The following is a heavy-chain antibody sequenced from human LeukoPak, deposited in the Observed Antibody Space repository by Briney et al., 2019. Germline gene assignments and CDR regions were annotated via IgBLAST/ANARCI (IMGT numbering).Heavy chain of an antibody. V-gene: IGHV3-7*05. CDR1: GFTFSSSW. Sequence: GGSLRLSCAPFGFTFSSSWMFWARQAPGKGLQWVATINPDGGEKYYVDSVRGRFSISRDNAKNFLYLQMTSLRAEDTAVYYCFGGASSSTWGQGTLVTVSS. CDR3: FGGASSST. J-gene: IGHJ5*02. CDR2: INPDGGEK. D-gene: IGHD4/OR15-4a*01.